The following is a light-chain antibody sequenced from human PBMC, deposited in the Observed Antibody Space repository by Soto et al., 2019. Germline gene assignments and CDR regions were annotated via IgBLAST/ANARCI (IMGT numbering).Light chain of an antibody. V-gene: IGKV3-20*01. J-gene: IGKJ2*01. CDR2: GAS. Sequence: EIVLTQSPGTLSLSPGERATLSCRASQSVSSSYLAWYQQKPGQAPRLLIYGASSRATGIPDRFSGSGSGTDFTLTISRLEPEAFPVYYCQQSGSSPPYTFGQGTTLEIK. CDR3: QQSGSSPPYT. CDR1: QSVSSSY.